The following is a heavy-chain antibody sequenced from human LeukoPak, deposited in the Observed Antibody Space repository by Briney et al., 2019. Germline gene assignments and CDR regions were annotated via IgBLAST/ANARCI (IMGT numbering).Heavy chain of an antibody. D-gene: IGHD3-22*01. CDR3: ATGPRGGYCDDSDYRNIYYFDF. Sequence: ASVKVSCKVSGNTLSELSMHWVRQAPGKGLEWMGGFDPADGETISAQKFQGRVTMTEDTSTDADYMELTSLRSEDTAVYYCATGPRGGYCDDSDYRNIYYFDFWGQGTLVTVSS. CDR1: GNTLSELS. V-gene: IGHV1-24*01. CDR2: FDPADGET. J-gene: IGHJ4*02.